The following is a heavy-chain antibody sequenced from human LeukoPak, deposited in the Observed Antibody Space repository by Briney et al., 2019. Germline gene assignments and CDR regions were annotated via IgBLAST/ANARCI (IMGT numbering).Heavy chain of an antibody. J-gene: IGHJ5*02. CDR3: ARTNDKYCSGGSYYSGFDP. Sequence: SVKVSCKASGGTFSSYAISWVRQAPGQGLEWMGGIIPIFGTANYAQKFQGRVTITADESTSTAYMELSSLRSEDTAVYYCARTNDKYCSGGSYYSGFDPWGQGTLVTVSS. CDR2: IIPIFGTA. V-gene: IGHV1-69*13. D-gene: IGHD2-15*01. CDR1: GGTFSSYA.